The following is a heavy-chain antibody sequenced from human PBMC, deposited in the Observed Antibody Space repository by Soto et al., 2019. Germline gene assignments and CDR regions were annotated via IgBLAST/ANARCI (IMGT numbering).Heavy chain of an antibody. Sequence: QVQLVQSGAEVKKPGASVKVSCKASGYTFTNYGISWVRQAPGQGLEWMGWINPYNGNTNYAQKLQGRVTMTTDTSTSTAYMELRSLRSDAPAVYYCASRLAAAELVWGQGTLVTVSS. D-gene: IGHD6-13*01. V-gene: IGHV1-18*01. CDR3: ASRLAAAELV. J-gene: IGHJ4*02. CDR2: INPYNGNT. CDR1: GYTFTNYG.